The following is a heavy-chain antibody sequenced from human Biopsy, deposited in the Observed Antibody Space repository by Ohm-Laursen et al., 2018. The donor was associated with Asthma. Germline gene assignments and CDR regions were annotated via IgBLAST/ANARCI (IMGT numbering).Heavy chain of an antibody. V-gene: IGHV1-69*13. D-gene: IGHD2-15*01. CDR2: IIPLIGTP. J-gene: IGHJ5*02. Sequence: GASVKVSCKASGGTFTTYSISWVRQAPGQGLVWMGGIIPLIGTPNYAQKFQGRVTITADASTNTAYMDLSSLRSDDTAVYYCARDRGYCSGGTCPSWFDPWGQGTLVSVSS. CDR1: GGTFTTYS. CDR3: ARDRGYCSGGTCPSWFDP.